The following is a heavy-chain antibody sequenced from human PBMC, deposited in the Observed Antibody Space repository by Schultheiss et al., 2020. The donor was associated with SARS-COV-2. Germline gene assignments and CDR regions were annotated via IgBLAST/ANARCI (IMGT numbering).Heavy chain of an antibody. Sequence: GESLKFSCAASGFTFSSYGMHWVRQAPGKGLEWVSSISSSSSYIYYADSVKGRFTISRDNAKNVMYLQMNSLRAEDTAVYYCARGLYDSSGYRHLPDYWGQGTPVTVSS. CDR3: ARGLYDSSGYRHLPDY. CDR2: ISSSSSYI. J-gene: IGHJ4*02. D-gene: IGHD3-22*01. V-gene: IGHV3-21*06. CDR1: GFTFSSYG.